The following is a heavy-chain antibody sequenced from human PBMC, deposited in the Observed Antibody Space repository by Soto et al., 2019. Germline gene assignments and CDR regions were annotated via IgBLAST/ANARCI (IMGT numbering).Heavy chain of an antibody. D-gene: IGHD6-19*01. Sequence: SETLSLTCTVSGGSISSYYWSWIRQPPGKGLEWIGYIYYSGSTNYNPSLKSRVTISVDTSKNQFSLKLSSVTAADTAVYYCARGDSSGWMYNWFDPWGQGTLVTVSS. V-gene: IGHV4-59*01. CDR2: IYYSGST. J-gene: IGHJ5*02. CDR3: ARGDSSGWMYNWFDP. CDR1: GGSISSYY.